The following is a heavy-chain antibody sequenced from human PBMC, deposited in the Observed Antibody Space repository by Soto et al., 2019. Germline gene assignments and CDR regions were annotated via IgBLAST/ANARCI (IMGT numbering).Heavy chain of an antibody. CDR2: IYYSGST. J-gene: IGHJ4*02. CDR1: GGSISSGDYY. Sequence: PSETLSLTCTVSGGSISSGDYYWSWIRQPPGKGLEWIGYIYYSGSTYYNPSLKSRVTISVDTSKNQFSLKLSSVTAADTAVYYCARAGNYDILTGYYIGIDYWGQGTLVTVSS. D-gene: IGHD3-9*01. V-gene: IGHV4-30-4*01. CDR3: ARAGNYDILTGYYIGIDY.